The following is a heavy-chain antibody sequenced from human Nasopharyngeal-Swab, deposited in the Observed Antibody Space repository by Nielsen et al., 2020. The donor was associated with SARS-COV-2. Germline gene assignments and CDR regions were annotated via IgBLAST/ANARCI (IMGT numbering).Heavy chain of an antibody. CDR2: INHSGST. Sequence: WIRQLPGKGLEWIGEINHSGSTNYNPSLKSRVTISVDTSKNQFSLKLSSVTAADTAVYYCARVLRGVAARPLGFGYYYYYYMDVWGKGTTVTVSS. D-gene: IGHD6-6*01. CDR3: ARVLRGVAARPLGFGYYYYYYMDV. J-gene: IGHJ6*03. V-gene: IGHV4-34*01.